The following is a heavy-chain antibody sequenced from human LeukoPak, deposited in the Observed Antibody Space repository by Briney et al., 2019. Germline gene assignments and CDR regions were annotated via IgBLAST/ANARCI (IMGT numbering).Heavy chain of an antibody. J-gene: IGHJ4*02. CDR2: IYYSGST. D-gene: IGHD2-2*01. CDR1: GGSISSYY. CDR3: ARFGGKYLLDY. Sequence: PSETLSLTCTVSGGSISSYYWSWIRQPPGKRLEWIGYIYYSGSTNYNPSLKSRVTISVDTSKNQFSLKLSSVTAADTAVYYCARFGGKYLLDYWGQGTLVTVSS. V-gene: IGHV4-59*01.